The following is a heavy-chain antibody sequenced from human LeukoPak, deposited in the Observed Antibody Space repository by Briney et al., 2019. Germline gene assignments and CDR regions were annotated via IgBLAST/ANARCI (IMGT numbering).Heavy chain of an antibody. CDR1: GGSFSGYY. Sequence: SETLSLTCAVYGGSFSGYYWSWIRQPPGKGLEWIGEINHSGSTNYNPSLKSRVTISVDTSKNQFSLKLSSVTAADTAVYYCARAPGFSSGWLLDCWGQGILVTVSS. CDR3: ARAPGFSSGWLLDC. J-gene: IGHJ4*02. D-gene: IGHD3-22*01. V-gene: IGHV4-34*01. CDR2: INHSGST.